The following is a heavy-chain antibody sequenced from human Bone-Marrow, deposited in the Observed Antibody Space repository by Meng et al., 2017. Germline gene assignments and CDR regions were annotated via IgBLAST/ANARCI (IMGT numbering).Heavy chain of an antibody. CDR2: LSGGGFTT. J-gene: IGHJ4*02. D-gene: IGHD3-10*01. Sequence: GGSLRLSCAASGFTFGGYEMNWVRHAPGKGLEWVSALSGGGFTTYYADSVKGRFAISRHNSKNTLYLQMNSLRAEDTALYYCAKYSYGLGDYLDYWGQGALVTVSS. V-gene: IGHV3-23*01. CDR1: GFTFGGYE. CDR3: AKYSYGLGDYLDY.